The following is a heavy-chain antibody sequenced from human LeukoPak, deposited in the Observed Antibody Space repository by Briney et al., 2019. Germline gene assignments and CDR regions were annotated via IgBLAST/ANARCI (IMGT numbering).Heavy chain of an antibody. Sequence: PSETLSLTCTVSGGSISSSSYYWGWIRQPPGKGLEWIGTIYYSGSTYYNPSLKSRVTMSVDTSKNQFSLKLSSVTAADTAVYYCAGLNDRFGEFPGFDYWGQGTLVTVSS. J-gene: IGHJ4*02. CDR3: AGLNDRFGEFPGFDY. CDR2: IYYSGST. V-gene: IGHV4-39*01. CDR1: GGSISSSSYY. D-gene: IGHD3-10*01.